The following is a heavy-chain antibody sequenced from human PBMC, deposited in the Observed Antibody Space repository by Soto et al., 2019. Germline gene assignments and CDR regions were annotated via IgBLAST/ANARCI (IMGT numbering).Heavy chain of an antibody. V-gene: IGHV4-39*01. CDR3: ARFYGNAFDI. CDR1: GDSVSSDSYN. Sequence: QLQLQESGPGLVKPSETLSLTCTVSGDSVSSDSYNWDWIRQPPGKGLEWIGTIYYSGSTDYNPSLKSRVTISEDTSNNQFSLKVTSVTAADTAGYYCARFYGNAFDIWGRGATFTVS. J-gene: IGHJ3*02. D-gene: IGHD4-17*01. CDR2: IYYSGST.